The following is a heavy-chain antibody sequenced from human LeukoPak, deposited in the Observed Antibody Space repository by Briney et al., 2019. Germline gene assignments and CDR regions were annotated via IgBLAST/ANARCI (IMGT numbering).Heavy chain of an antibody. Sequence: PGGSLRLSCAASGFTFRSYGMHWVRQAPGKGLEWVAVISYDGSNKYYADSVKGRFTISRDNSKNTLYLQMNSLRAEDTAVYYCAKDFSPWPVRGWVDYWGQGTLVTVSS. V-gene: IGHV3-30*18. CDR2: ISYDGSNK. D-gene: IGHD3-10*01. CDR1: GFTFRSYG. CDR3: AKDFSPWPVRGWVDY. J-gene: IGHJ4*02.